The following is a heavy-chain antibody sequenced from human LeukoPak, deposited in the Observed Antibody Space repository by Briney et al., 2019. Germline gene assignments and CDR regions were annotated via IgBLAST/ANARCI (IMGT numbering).Heavy chain of an antibody. CDR1: GYTFTDHY. Sequence: GASVKVSCKAFGYTFTDHYIQWVRQAPGQGLEWMGWIHPNRGDANYGQKFQGRVTMTRDTSITTAYLELSSLTSDDTAVYYCVRETSDSFETWGQGTLVTVSS. CDR2: IHPNRGDA. D-gene: IGHD3-9*01. V-gene: IGHV1-2*02. J-gene: IGHJ5*02. CDR3: VRETSDSFET.